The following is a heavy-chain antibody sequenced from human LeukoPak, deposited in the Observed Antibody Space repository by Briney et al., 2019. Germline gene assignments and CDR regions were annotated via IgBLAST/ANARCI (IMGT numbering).Heavy chain of an antibody. J-gene: IGHJ3*02. CDR3: AKDHLSGYSFADAFDI. V-gene: IGHV3-23*01. Sequence: PGGSLRLSCAASGFTFRDYFMSWVRQAPGKGLEWVSAISGSGGSTYYVDSVKGRFTISRDNSKNTLYLQMNSLRAEDTAVYYCAKDHLSGYSFADAFDIWGQGTMVTVSS. CDR1: GFTFRDYF. D-gene: IGHD3-22*01. CDR2: ISGSGGST.